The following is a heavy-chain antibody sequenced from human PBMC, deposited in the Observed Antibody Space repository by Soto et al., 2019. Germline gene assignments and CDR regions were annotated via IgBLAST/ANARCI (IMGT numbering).Heavy chain of an antibody. D-gene: IGHD1-20*01. CDR2: VSYSGST. CDR1: GGSISSSGSY. J-gene: IGHJ3*01. CDR3: AGFNFFLHTFDV. Sequence: QMQLQESGPGLVKPSETLSLTCTVSGGSISSSGSYWGWIRQPPGKGLEWTATVSYSGSTDYDPSLKSRVSISADTSKNQFSLRLSSVTAADSAVYYCAGFNFFLHTFDVWGQGTMVTVSS. V-gene: IGHV4-39*01.